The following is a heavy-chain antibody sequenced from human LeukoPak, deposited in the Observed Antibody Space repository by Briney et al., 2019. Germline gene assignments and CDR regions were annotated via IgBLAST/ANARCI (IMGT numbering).Heavy chain of an antibody. D-gene: IGHD6-19*01. V-gene: IGHV4-34*01. CDR1: GGSFSGYY. Sequence: SETLSLTCAVYGGSFSGYYWSWIRQPPGKGLEWIGEINHSGSTNYNPSLKSRVTISVDTSKNQFSLKLSSVTAADTAVYYCARVPPLYSSGWKDYWGQGTLVTVSS. CDR2: INHSGST. J-gene: IGHJ4*02. CDR3: ARVPPLYSSGWKDY.